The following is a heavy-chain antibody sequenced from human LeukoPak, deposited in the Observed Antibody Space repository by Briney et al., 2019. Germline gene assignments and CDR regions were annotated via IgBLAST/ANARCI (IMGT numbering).Heavy chain of an antibody. CDR1: GGSITGYY. D-gene: IGHD3-22*01. J-gene: IGHJ4*02. CDR2: VYSSGVG. V-gene: IGHV4-4*07. Sequence: SETLSLTCTVSGGSITGYYWNWIRQPAGQGLEWLGRVYSSGVGNYNPSLTSRVTMSVDTSKHQFSLKLTSLTAADTAVYYCAREEFLHEIDSSGYFVYWGQGTLVTVSS. CDR3: AREEFLHEIDSSGYFVY.